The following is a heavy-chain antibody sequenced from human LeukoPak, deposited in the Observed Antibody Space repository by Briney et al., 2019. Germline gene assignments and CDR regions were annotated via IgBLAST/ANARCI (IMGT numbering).Heavy chain of an antibody. Sequence: GGSLRLSCAASGFTFSSYSMNWVRQAPGKGLEWVSSISSSSSYIYYVDSVKGRFTISRDNAKNSLYLQMNSLRAEDTAVYYCARDSSEYCSGGSCKRAWFDPWGQGTLVTVPS. J-gene: IGHJ5*02. CDR1: GFTFSSYS. CDR2: ISSSSSYI. D-gene: IGHD2-15*01. V-gene: IGHV3-21*01. CDR3: ARDSSEYCSGGSCKRAWFDP.